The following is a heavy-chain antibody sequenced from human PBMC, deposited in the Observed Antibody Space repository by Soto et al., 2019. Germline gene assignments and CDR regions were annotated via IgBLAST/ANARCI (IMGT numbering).Heavy chain of an antibody. D-gene: IGHD3-3*01. CDR1: GFTFSSYA. CDR3: ARDHYDFWSAPDY. J-gene: IGHJ4*02. V-gene: IGHV3-30-3*01. CDR2: ISYDGSNK. Sequence: ESGGGVVQPGRSLRLSCAASGFTFSSYAMHWVRQAPGKGLEWVAVISYDGSNKYHADSVKGRFTISRDNSKNTLYLQMNSLRAEDTAVYYCARDHYDFWSAPDYWGQGPLVTVSS.